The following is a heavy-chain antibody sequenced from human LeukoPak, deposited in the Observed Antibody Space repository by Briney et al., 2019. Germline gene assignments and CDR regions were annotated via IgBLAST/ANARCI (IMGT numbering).Heavy chain of an antibody. CDR2: IYTSGST. D-gene: IGHD3-16*01. CDR1: GGSISSGSYY. V-gene: IGHV4-61*02. CDR3: ARDPSRLGFDP. Sequence: PSQTLSLTCTVSGGSISSGSYYWSWIRQPAGKGLEWIGRIYTSGSTNYNPSLKSRVTISVDTSKNQFSLKLSSVTAADTAVYYCARDPSRLGFDPWGQGTLVTVSS. J-gene: IGHJ5*02.